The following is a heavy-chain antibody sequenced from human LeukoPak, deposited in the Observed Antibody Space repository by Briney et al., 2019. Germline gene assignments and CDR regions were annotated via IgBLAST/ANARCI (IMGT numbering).Heavy chain of an antibody. V-gene: IGHV3-7*01. D-gene: IGHD2-2*01. CDR1: GLTFSSYW. Sequence: PGGSLRLSCAASGLTFSSYWMSWARQAPGKGLEWVANIKQDGSEKYYVDSVKGRFTISRDDAKNSLYLQMNSLRAEDTAVYYCARGQYRYCSSTSCYGGYFDYWGQGTLVTVSS. CDR2: IKQDGSEK. J-gene: IGHJ4*02. CDR3: ARGQYRYCSSTSCYGGYFDY.